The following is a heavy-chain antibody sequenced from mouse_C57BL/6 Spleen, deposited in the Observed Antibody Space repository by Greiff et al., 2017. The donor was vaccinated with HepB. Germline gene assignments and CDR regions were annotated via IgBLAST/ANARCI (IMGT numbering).Heavy chain of an antibody. CDR2: ISYDGSN. J-gene: IGHJ2*01. CDR3: ARAPVLDY. CDR1: GYSITSGYY. Sequence: EVQLVESGPGLVKPSQSLSLTCSVTGYSITSGYYWNWIRQFPGNKLEWMGYISYDGSNNYNPSLKNRISITRDTSKNQFFLKLNSVTTEDTATYYCARAPVLDYWGQGTTLTVSS. V-gene: IGHV3-6*01.